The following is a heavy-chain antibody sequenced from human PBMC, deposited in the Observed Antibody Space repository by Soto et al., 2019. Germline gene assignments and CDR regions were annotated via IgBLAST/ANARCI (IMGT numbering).Heavy chain of an antibody. CDR2: NSYRGST. D-gene: IGHD3-3*01. CDR1: GGSTRSYY. CDR3: ARHGVSCPFDR. J-gene: IGHJ4*02. Sequence: QVQLQESGPGLVKPSETLSLTCTVTGGSTRSYYWSWLRKPPGKGREWSGYNSYRGSTDYNPSLKSRVTISVETTKNEAALNLSSATAADTAWDYCARHGVSCPFDRWGQGTLVTVSS. V-gene: IGHV4-59*08.